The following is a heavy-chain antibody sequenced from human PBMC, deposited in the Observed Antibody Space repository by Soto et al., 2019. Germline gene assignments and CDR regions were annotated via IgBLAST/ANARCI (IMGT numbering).Heavy chain of an antibody. J-gene: IGHJ4*02. CDR1: SGSISTCGDY. D-gene: IGHD6-19*01. Sequence: TLSLTCTGCSGSISTCGDYWSWIRQHPGQGLEWIVHIYYNGSPYYNPSLRGRVTIAVDRSNSQFSLELRSTTAADTAVYYCARQNPYSTGSYYFDFWGPGILVPVS. CDR2: IYYNGSP. V-gene: IGHV4-31*03. CDR3: ARQNPYSTGSYYFDF.